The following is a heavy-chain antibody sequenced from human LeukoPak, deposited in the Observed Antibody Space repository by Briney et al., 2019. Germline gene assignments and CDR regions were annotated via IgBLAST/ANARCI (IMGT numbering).Heavy chain of an antibody. CDR3: AKDDEGYY. D-gene: IGHD3-3*01. J-gene: IGHJ4*02. Sequence: GGSLRLSCAASGFTFSRYGMHWVRQAPGKGLEWVTNIKEDGSAKYYVDSVKGRFTISRDNAKNSLYLQMNSLRAEDTAVYYCAKDDEGYYWGQGILVTVSS. CDR2: IKEDGSAK. V-gene: IGHV3-7*04. CDR1: GFTFSRYG.